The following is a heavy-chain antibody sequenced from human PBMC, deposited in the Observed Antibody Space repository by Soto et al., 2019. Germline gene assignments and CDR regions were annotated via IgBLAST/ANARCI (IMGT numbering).Heavy chain of an antibody. D-gene: IGHD1-1*01. Sequence: SETLSLTCSVSGADINTYSWTWIRQPAGKGLEWIGRIYTSASINYNPSLRGRVTLSVDTSTNQVSLKLDSVTAADTAVYYCARDRSDDLNSYDAFDIWGQGTMVTVSS. CDR1: GADINTYS. CDR2: IYTSASI. V-gene: IGHV4-4*07. J-gene: IGHJ3*02. CDR3: ARDRSDDLNSYDAFDI.